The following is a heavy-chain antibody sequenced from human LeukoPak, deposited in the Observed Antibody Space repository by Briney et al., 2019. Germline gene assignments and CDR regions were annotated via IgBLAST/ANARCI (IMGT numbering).Heavy chain of an antibody. CDR1: GFTFSSYA. CDR3: AREIRFLATGGFAY. D-gene: IGHD3-3*01. Sequence: GGSLRLSCAASGFTFSSYAMHWVRQAPGKGLEWVAVISYDGSNKYYADSVKGRFTISRGNSKNTLYLQMNSLRAEDTAVYYCAREIRFLATGGFAYWGQGTLVTVSS. CDR2: ISYDGSNK. J-gene: IGHJ4*02. V-gene: IGHV3-30-3*01.